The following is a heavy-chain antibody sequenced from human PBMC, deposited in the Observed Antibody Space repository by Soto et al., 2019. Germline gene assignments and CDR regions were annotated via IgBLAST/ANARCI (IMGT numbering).Heavy chain of an antibody. Sequence: ESVGGLVQPGRSLRLSCAASGFTFDDYAMHWVRQAPGKGLEWVSGISWNSGSIGYADSVKGRFTISRDNAKNSLYLQMNSLRAEDTALYYCAKMWGGYYYMDVWGKGTTVTVSS. CDR1: GFTFDDYA. CDR3: AKMWGGYYYMDV. V-gene: IGHV3-9*01. CDR2: ISWNSGSI. J-gene: IGHJ6*03. D-gene: IGHD3-16*01.